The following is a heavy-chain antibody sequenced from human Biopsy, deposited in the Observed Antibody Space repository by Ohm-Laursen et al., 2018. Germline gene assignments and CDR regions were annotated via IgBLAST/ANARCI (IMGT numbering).Heavy chain of an antibody. J-gene: IGHJ4*02. CDR2: ISASGNHI. CDR3: ARDGEAKYCKHGVCPSDF. CDR1: GFTFSSYG. D-gene: IGHD2-8*01. V-gene: IGHV3-21*01. Sequence: GSLRLSCAASGFTFSSYGMHWVRQAPGKGLEWVSSISASGNHIYYTDSVKGRFTVSRDNGKNSVYLQMNSLRVEDTAVYYCARDGEAKYCKHGVCPSDFWGQGTLVTASS.